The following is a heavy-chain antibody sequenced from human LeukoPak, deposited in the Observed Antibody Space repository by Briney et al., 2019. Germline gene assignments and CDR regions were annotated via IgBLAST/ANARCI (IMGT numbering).Heavy chain of an antibody. CDR2: ISTSNGDT. CDR3: ARDPYHRLGPPLDL. Sequence: ASVKVSCKASGYTFTNSDITWVRQAPGQGLEWMGRISTSNGDTNYAAKLQGRVTMTTDKSTSTVYMELGSLTFDDTAVYFCARDPYHRLGPPLDLWGQGTLVTVSS. J-gene: IGHJ5*02. D-gene: IGHD1-14*01. CDR1: GYTFTNSD. V-gene: IGHV1-18*01.